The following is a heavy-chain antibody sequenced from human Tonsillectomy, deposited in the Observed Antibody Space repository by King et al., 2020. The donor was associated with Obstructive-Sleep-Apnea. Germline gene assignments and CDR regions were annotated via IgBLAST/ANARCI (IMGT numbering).Heavy chain of an antibody. CDR3: TRDYPSSFGIVVLNWFDP. V-gene: IGHV3-49*03. CDR1: GFTFGDYA. D-gene: IGHD2-2*01. CDR2: IRSKAYGGTT. J-gene: IGHJ5*02. Sequence: QLVQSGGGLVQPGRSLRLSCTASGFTFGDYAMSWFRQAPGKGLEWVGFIRSKAYGGTTEYAASVKGRVTISRDDSKSISYLQMNSLKTEDTAVYYCTRDYPSSFGIVVLNWFDPWGQGTLVTVSS.